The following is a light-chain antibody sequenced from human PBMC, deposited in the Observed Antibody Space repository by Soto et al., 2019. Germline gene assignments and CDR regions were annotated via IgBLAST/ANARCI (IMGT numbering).Light chain of an antibody. CDR3: QHYNSYPEA. Sequence: DIQMTQSPSTLSGSVGDRVTITCRASQTTSSWLAWYQQKPGKAPKLLIYKASTLKSGVPSRFSGSGSGTEFTLTISSLQPDDFATYYCQHYNSYPEAFGQGTKVDIK. V-gene: IGKV1-5*03. CDR1: QTTSSW. CDR2: KAS. J-gene: IGKJ1*01.